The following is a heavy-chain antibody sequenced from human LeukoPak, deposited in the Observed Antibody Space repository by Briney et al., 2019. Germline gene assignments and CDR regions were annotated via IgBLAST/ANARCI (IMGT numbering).Heavy chain of an antibody. CDR1: GGSISSSSYY. V-gene: IGHV4-39*01. CDR3: ARRDRKVGATSFDY. CDR2: IYYSGST. D-gene: IGHD1-26*01. Sequence: SSETLSLTCTVSGGSISSSSYYWGWIRQPPGKGLGWIGSIYYSGSTYYNPSLKSRVTISVDTSKNQFSLKLSSVTAADTAVYYCARRDRKVGATSFDYWGQGTLVTVSS. J-gene: IGHJ4*02.